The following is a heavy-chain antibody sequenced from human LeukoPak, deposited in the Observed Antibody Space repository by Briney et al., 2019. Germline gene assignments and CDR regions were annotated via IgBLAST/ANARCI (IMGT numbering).Heavy chain of an antibody. D-gene: IGHD5-18*01. CDR2: IYPGDSDT. Sequence: GESLKISCKGSGYSFTSYWIGWVRQMPGKGLEWMGIIYPGDSDTRYSPSFQGQVTISADKSISTAYLQWSSLKASDTAMYYCARSHIQLWPDGGLYCYYMDVWGKGTTVTVSS. V-gene: IGHV5-51*01. CDR1: GYSFTSYW. CDR3: ARSHIQLWPDGGLYCYYMDV. J-gene: IGHJ6*03.